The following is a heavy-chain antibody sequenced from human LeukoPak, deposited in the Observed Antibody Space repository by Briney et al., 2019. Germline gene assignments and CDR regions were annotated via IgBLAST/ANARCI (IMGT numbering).Heavy chain of an antibody. D-gene: IGHD3-10*01. Sequence: ASVKVSCKASGYTFTSYYMHWVRQAPGQGLEWMGWINPNSGGTNYAQKFQGRVTMTRDTSISTAYMELSSLRSDDTAVCYCARGSSLWFGELIDWGQGTLVTVSS. CDR1: GYTFTSYY. CDR2: INPNSGGT. V-gene: IGHV1-2*02. CDR3: ARGSSLWFGELID. J-gene: IGHJ4*02.